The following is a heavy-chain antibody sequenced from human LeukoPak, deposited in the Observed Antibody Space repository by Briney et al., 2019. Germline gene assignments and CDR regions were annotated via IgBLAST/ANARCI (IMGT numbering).Heavy chain of an antibody. J-gene: IGHJ4*02. CDR2: IWYDGSNK. Sequence: GRSLRLSCAASGFTFSSYAMHWVRQAPGKGLEWVAVIWYDGSNKYYADSVKGRFTISRDNSKNTLYLQMNSLRAEDTAVYYCARDLSITIFGVAVWGQGALVTVSS. CDR3: ARDLSITIFGVAV. V-gene: IGHV3-33*08. D-gene: IGHD3-3*01. CDR1: GFTFSSYA.